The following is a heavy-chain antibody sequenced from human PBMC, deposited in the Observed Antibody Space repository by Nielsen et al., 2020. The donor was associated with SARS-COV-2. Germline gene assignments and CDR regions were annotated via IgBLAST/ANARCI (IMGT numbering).Heavy chain of an antibody. Sequence: SETLSLTCEVSGGSFTGYFRSWIRQPPGGGLEWIGDIDHSGTTYYNPSLKSRVSISVDTSKNQFSLHLTSVTAADTAVYYCTRGLGYYDPRVYFQHWGRGTLVTVSS. D-gene: IGHD3-22*01. CDR2: IDHSGTT. V-gene: IGHV4-34*01. CDR1: GGSFTGYF. CDR3: TRGLGYYDPRVYFQH. J-gene: IGHJ1*01.